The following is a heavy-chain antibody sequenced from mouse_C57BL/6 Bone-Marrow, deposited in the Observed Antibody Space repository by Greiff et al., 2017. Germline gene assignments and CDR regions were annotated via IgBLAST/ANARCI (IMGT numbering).Heavy chain of an antibody. J-gene: IGHJ3*01. CDR3: TSPNHWFAY. D-gene: IGHD6-1*01. CDR2: ISSGGDYI. CDR1: GFTFSSYA. Sequence: EVMLVESGEGLVKPGGSLKLSCAASGFTFSSYAMSWVRQTPEKRLEWVAYISSGGDYIYYADTVKGRFPISRDNARNTLYLQRSSLKSEDTAMYYCTSPNHWFAYWGQGTLVTVSA. V-gene: IGHV5-9-1*02.